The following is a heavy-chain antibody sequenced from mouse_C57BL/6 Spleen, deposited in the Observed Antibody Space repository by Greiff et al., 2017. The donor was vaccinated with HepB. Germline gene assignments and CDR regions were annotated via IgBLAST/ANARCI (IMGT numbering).Heavy chain of an antibody. Sequence: VQLQQSGPGLVQPSQSLSITCTVSGFSLTSYGVHWVRQSPGKGLEWLGVIWRGGSTDYNAAFMSRLSITTDNSKDQVFFKMNSLQADDTAIYSCAKLPHWDRIAYWGQGTLVTVSA. CDR1: GFSLTSYG. CDR3: AKLPHWDRIAY. J-gene: IGHJ3*01. D-gene: IGHD4-1*01. CDR2: IWRGGST. V-gene: IGHV2-5*01.